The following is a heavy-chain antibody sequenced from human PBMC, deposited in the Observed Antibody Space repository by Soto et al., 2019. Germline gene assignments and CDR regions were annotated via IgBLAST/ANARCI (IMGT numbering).Heavy chain of an antibody. CDR1: GYTFTSYY. V-gene: IGHV1-46*03. J-gene: IGHJ4*02. D-gene: IGHD3-10*01. Sequence: ASVKVSCKASGYTFTSYYMHWVRQAPGQGLEWMGIINPSGGSTSYAQKFQGRVTMTRDTSTSTVYMELSSLRSEDTAVYYCARDVITMVRGVITTPFYYWGQGTLVTVSS. CDR3: ARDVITMVRGVITTPFYY. CDR2: INPSGGST.